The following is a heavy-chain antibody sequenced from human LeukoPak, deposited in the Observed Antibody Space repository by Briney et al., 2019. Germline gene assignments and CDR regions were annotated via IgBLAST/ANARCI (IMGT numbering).Heavy chain of an antibody. CDR2: ISGSGGSI. CDR1: GFTFSNHA. CDR3: AKDPIVGATNDFDY. D-gene: IGHD1-26*01. J-gene: IGHJ4*02. V-gene: IGHV3-23*01. Sequence: GGSLRLSCAASGFTFSNHAMTWVRQAPGKGLEWVSSISGSGGSIYYADSVKGRFTISRDNSKNTLYLQMNSLRAEDMAVYYCAKDPIVGATNDFDYWGQGTLVTVSS.